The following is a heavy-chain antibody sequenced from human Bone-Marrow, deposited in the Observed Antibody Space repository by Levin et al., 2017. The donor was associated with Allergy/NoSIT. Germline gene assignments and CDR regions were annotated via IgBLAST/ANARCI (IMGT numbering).Heavy chain of an antibody. V-gene: IGHV3-23*01. J-gene: IGHJ4*02. CDR1: GFDVSTYG. CDR2: FSGGSGDT. D-gene: IGHD3-3*01. Sequence: ETLSLTCAASGFDVSTYGVTWVRQAPGKGPEWVSGFSGGSGDTHYADSVKGRFAVSRDTSRNTAYLQMSSLRAEDTALYYCAKWNGYGDSWSQGTLVTVSS. CDR3: AKWNGYGDS.